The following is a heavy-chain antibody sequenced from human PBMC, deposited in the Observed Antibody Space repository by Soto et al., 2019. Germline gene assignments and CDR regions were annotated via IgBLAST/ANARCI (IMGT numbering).Heavy chain of an antibody. Sequence: QVQLVQSGAEVKKPGASVKVSCKASGYTFTSYAMHWVRQAPGQRLEWMGWINAGNGNTKYSQKFQGRVTITRDTSASTAYMELSSLRSEDTAVYYCARDLGTSSSPNERTNWFDPWGQGTLVTVSS. CDR2: INAGNGNT. V-gene: IGHV1-3*01. CDR1: GYTFTSYA. CDR3: ARDLGTSSSPNERTNWFDP. J-gene: IGHJ5*02. D-gene: IGHD6-6*01.